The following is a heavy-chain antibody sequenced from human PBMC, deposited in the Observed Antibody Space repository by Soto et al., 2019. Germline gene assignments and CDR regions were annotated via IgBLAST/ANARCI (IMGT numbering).Heavy chain of an antibody. J-gene: IGHJ4*02. CDR1: GFTFSSYA. D-gene: IGHD2-2*01. Sequence: QVQLVESGGGVVQPGRSLRLSCAASGFTFSSYAMHWVRQAPGKGLEWVAVISYDGSNKYYADSVKGRFTIPRDNSKNTLYLQMNSQRAEDTAVYYCARGPSSLTHFDYWGQGTLVTVSS. V-gene: IGHV3-30-3*01. CDR2: ISYDGSNK. CDR3: ARGPSSLTHFDY.